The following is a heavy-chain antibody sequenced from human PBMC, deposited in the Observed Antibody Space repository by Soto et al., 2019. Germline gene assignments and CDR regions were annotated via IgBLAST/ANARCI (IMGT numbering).Heavy chain of an antibody. CDR1: GGSISSSNW. CDR3: ARAGITMVRGVSSDFDY. D-gene: IGHD3-10*01. Sequence: SETLSLTCAVSGGSISSSNWWSWVRQPPGKGLEWIGGIYHSGSTNYNPSLKSRVTISVDKSKNQFSLKLSSVTAADTAVYYCARAGITMVRGVSSDFDYWGQGTLVTVSS. V-gene: IGHV4-4*02. CDR2: IYHSGST. J-gene: IGHJ4*02.